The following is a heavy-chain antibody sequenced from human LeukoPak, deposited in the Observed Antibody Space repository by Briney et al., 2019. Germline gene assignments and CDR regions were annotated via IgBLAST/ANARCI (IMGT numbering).Heavy chain of an antibody. D-gene: IGHD2-15*01. Sequence: SVTVSFKSSVGTCSSYAISWVRQAPGQGLEWMGRIIPIFGTANYAQNFQGRVPITTDESTTTAYMELSSLTSDDTAVYYCARNEEWWSPFDYWGQGTLVTVSS. V-gene: IGHV1-69*05. J-gene: IGHJ4*02. CDR2: IIPIFGTA. CDR1: VGTCSSYA. CDR3: ARNEEWWSPFDY.